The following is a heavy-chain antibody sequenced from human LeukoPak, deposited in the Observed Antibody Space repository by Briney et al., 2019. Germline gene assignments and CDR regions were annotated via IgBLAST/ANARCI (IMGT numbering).Heavy chain of an antibody. Sequence: PSETLSLTCSVSGGSIINGDYYWGWIRQAPGKGLEWIGSLFYVGSAHYYPSLNNRATISADTSKNQFSLKLTSMTAADAAIYYCARQLPTAAADTRGYFEYWGQGNVVTVSS. CDR1: GGSIINGDYY. J-gene: IGHJ4*01. D-gene: IGHD6-25*01. CDR2: LFYVGSA. CDR3: ARQLPTAAADTRGYFEY. V-gene: IGHV4-39*01.